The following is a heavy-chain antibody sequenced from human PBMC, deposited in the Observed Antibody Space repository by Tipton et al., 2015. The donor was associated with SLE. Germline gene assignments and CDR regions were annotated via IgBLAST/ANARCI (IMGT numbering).Heavy chain of an antibody. V-gene: IGHV4-59*11. CDR2: IYYSGST. CDR1: GGSISSHY. Sequence: TLSLTCTVSGGSISSHYWSWIRQPPGKGLEWIGYIYYSGSTNYNPSLKSRVTISVDTSKNQFSLKLSSVTAADTAVYYCARGYSYGRDAFDIWGQGTMVTVSS. D-gene: IGHD5-18*01. J-gene: IGHJ3*02. CDR3: ARGYSYGRDAFDI.